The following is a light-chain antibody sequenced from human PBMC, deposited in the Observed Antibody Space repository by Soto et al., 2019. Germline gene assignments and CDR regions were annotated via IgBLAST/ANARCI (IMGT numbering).Light chain of an antibody. CDR2: EVS. Sequence: QSVLTQPASVSGSPGQSITISCTGTSIDVGGYNYVSWYQQHPGKAPKLMSYEVSNRPSGVSNRFSGSKSGNTASLTISGLQAEDEADYYCSSYTSSSTLSYYVFGTGTKLTVL. CDR1: SIDVGGYNY. V-gene: IGLV2-14*01. J-gene: IGLJ1*01. CDR3: SSYTSSSTLSYYV.